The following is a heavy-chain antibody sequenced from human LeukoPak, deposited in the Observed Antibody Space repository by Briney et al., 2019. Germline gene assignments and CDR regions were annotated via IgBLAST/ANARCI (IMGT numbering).Heavy chain of an antibody. CDR2: IWYDGSKE. Sequence: GSLRLSCAASGFTFDDYAMHWVRQAPGKGLEWVAVIWYDGSKEYYIDSVKGRFTISRDNSKNTLYVQMNSLRAEDTAVYYCARGLIVVVNAFDIWGQGTMVTVSS. D-gene: IGHD3-22*01. J-gene: IGHJ3*02. V-gene: IGHV3-33*08. CDR3: ARGLIVVVNAFDI. CDR1: GFTFDDYA.